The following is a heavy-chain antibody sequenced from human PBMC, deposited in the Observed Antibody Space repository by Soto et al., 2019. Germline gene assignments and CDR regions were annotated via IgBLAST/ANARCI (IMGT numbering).Heavy chain of an antibody. CDR1: GGSFSGYY. J-gene: IGHJ6*02. CDR3: ARTNWIYYYGMDV. Sequence: SETLSLTCAVYGGSFSGYYWSWIRQPPGKGLEWIGEINHSGSTNYNPSLKSRVTISVDTSKNQFSLKLSSVTAADTAVYYCARTNWIYYYGMDVWGQGTTVTVSS. CDR2: INHSGST. D-gene: IGHD1-20*01. V-gene: IGHV4-34*01.